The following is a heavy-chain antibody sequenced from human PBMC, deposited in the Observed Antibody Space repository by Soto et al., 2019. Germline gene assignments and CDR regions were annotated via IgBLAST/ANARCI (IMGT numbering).Heavy chain of an antibody. D-gene: IGHD3-3*01. CDR2: LSGRGGNT. J-gene: IGHJ2*01. CDR1: GFTLRDYA. CDR3: AKPGGVYWYFDL. V-gene: IGHV3-23*01. Sequence: EVQLLESGGGLVQPGGSLRLSCASSGFTLRDYAMTWVRQAPGKGLEWVSSLSGRGGNTYYADSVKGRFTISRANSENTLFLKMSSLRAEDTATYYCAKPGGVYWYFDLWGRGTLVTVSS.